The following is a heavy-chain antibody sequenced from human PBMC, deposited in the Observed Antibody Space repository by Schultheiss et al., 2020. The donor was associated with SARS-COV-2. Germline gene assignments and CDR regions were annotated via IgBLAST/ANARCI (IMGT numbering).Heavy chain of an antibody. J-gene: IGHJ3*02. CDR3: ARGIAAAI. CDR1: GFSFSTYR. CDR2: INSDGSST. D-gene: IGHD6-13*01. V-gene: IGHV3-74*01. Sequence: GGSLRLSCAASGFSFSTYRMNWVRQAPGKGLVWVSRINSDGSSTSYADSVKGRFTISRDNAKNTLYLQLNSLRAEDTAVYYCARGIAAAIWGQGTMVTVSS.